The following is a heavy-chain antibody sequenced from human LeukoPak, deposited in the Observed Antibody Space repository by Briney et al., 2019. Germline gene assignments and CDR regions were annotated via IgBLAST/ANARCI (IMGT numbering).Heavy chain of an antibody. D-gene: IGHD3-9*01. CDR1: GFNISSYA. Sequence: GGSLRLSCAASGFNISSYAVSWVRQAPGKGLEWVSTISGSSGRPYYADSVRGRFTSSRDSSKNTLSLQMNSLRAEDTAVYYCAQASLRFFDWSPDSWGQGTLVTVSS. CDR3: AQASLRFFDWSPDS. CDR2: ISGSSGRP. V-gene: IGHV3-23*01. J-gene: IGHJ4*02.